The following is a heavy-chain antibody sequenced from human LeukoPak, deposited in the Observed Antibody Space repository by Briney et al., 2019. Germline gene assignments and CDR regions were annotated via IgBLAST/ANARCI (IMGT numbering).Heavy chain of an antibody. V-gene: IGHV1-2*02. CDR1: GYTFTGYY. CDR2: INPNSGGT. D-gene: IGHD3-22*01. Sequence: ASVKVSCKASGYTFTGYYMHWVRQAPGQGLEWMGWINPNSGGTNYAQKFQGRVTMTRDTSISTAYMELSRLRSGDTAVHYCAGGSSGYYLRFDYWGQGTLVTVSS. CDR3: AGGSSGYYLRFDY. J-gene: IGHJ4*02.